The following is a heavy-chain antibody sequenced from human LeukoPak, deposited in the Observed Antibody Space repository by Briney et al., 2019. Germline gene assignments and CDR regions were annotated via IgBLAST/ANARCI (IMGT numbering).Heavy chain of an antibody. V-gene: IGHV4-39*07. CDR3: ARLPAAATPDY. CDR2: INHSGST. CDR1: GGSISSGGYY. D-gene: IGHD2-2*01. Sequence: PSETLSLTCTVSGGSISSGGYYWSWIRQPPGKGLEWIGEINHSGSTNYNPSLKSRVTISVDTSKNQFSLKLSSVTAADTAVYYCARLPAAATPDYWGQGALVTVSS. J-gene: IGHJ4*02.